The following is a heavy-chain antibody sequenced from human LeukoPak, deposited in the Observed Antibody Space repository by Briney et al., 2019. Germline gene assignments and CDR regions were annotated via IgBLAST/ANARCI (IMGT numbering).Heavy chain of an antibody. CDR3: ARDPSLEWLEKPIDY. D-gene: IGHD3-3*01. CDR1: GFTFKSYG. V-gene: IGHV3-30*03. J-gene: IGHJ4*02. Sequence: GGSLRLSCAASGFTFKSYGIHWVRQAPGKGLEWVAVISYDGSNKYYADSAKGRFTISRDNSKNTLYLQMNSLRAEDTAVYYCARDPSLEWLEKPIDYWGQGTLVTVSS. CDR2: ISYDGSNK.